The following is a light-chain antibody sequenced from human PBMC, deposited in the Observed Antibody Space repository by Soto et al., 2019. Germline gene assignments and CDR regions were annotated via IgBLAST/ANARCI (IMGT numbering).Light chain of an antibody. Sequence: QSVLTQPASVSGSPGQSITISCTGTSSDVGNYKLVSWYQQHPGKAPKLMIYEVSKRPSGVSNRFSGSKSGNTASLTISGLQDEDEADYYCCSHAGSNTYVFGTGTKVTVL. CDR3: CSHAGSNTYV. CDR2: EVS. J-gene: IGLJ1*01. V-gene: IGLV2-23*02. CDR1: SSDVGNYKL.